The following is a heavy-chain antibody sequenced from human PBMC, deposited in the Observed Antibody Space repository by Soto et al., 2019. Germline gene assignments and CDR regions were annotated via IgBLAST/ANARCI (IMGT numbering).Heavy chain of an antibody. Sequence: QVQLQQWGAGLLKPSETLSLTCAVYGGSFSGYYWSWIRQPPGKGLEWIGEINHSGSTNYNPSLKSRVTISVDTSKNQFSLKLSSVTAADTAVYYCARELGMATIDGMDVWGQGTTVTVSS. CDR2: INHSGST. CDR1: GGSFSGYY. J-gene: IGHJ6*02. CDR3: ARELGMATIDGMDV. V-gene: IGHV4-34*01. D-gene: IGHD5-12*01.